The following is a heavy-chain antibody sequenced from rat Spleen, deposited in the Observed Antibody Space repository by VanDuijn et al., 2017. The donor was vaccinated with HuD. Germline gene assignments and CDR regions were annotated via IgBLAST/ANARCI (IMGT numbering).Heavy chain of an antibody. CDR3: AREGY. CDR2: ISNSGGST. CDR1: GFTFSSYW. J-gene: IGHJ2*01. Sequence: EVQLVESGGGLVQPGRSLKLSCAASGFTFSSYWMYWIRQAPGKGLEWVSSISNSGGSTYYRDSVKGRFTISRDNAKSTLYLQMNSLRSEDTATYYCAREGYWGQGVMVTVSS. V-gene: IGHV5-58*01.